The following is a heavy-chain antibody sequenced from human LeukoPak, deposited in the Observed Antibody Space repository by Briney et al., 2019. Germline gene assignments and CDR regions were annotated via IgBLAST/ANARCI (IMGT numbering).Heavy chain of an antibody. CDR3: ARSEGYCSSASCDAYYYYMDV. CDR2: ISTGSSYI. D-gene: IGHD2-2*01. V-gene: IGHV3-21*01. J-gene: IGHJ6*03. CDR1: GFTFSSYW. Sequence: GGSLRLSCEASGFTFSSYWMSWVRQAPGRGLEWVSSISTGSSYINYADSVKGRFAISRDNAQNSLYLQMTSLRAEDTAVYYCARSEGYCSSASCDAYYYYMDVWGKGTTVTVSS.